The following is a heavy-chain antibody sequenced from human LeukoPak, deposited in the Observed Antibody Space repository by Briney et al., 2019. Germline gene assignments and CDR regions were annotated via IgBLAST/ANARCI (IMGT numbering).Heavy chain of an antibody. CDR1: GGSFSGYY. D-gene: IGHD4-17*01. V-gene: IGHV4-34*01. J-gene: IGHJ6*02. CDR3: ARDYGDYYYYYGMDV. Sequence: PSETLSLTCAVYGGSFSGYYWSWIRQPPGKGLEWIGEINHSGSTNYNPSLKSRVTISVDTSKNQFSLKLSSVTAADTAVYYCARDYGDYYYYYGMDVWGRGTTVTVSS. CDR2: INHSGST.